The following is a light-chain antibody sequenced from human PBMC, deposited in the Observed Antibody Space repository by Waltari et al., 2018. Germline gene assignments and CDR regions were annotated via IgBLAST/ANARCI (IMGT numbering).Light chain of an antibody. V-gene: IGLV3-21*04. CDR1: NIGGKR. Sequence: SYVLTQPPSVSEAPGKTATITCGGNNIGGKRVHWYQQKPGQAPVLVIYFDSDRPSGGPGRFAGAKAGNTATLTISRVETGDEADYYGQVWDAKSDQVDVIFGGGTKLTVL. J-gene: IGLJ2*01. CDR3: QVWDAKSDQVDVI. CDR2: FDS.